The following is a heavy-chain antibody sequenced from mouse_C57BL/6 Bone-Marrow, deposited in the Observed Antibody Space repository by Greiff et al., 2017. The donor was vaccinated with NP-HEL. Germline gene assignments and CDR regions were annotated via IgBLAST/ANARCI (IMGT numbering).Heavy chain of an antibody. CDR3: ARSTTVLALYYYAMDY. Sequence: VQLQQPGAELVKPGASVKLSCKASGYTFTSYWMHWVKQRPGQGLEWIGMIHPNSGSTNYNEKFKSKATLTVDKSSSTAYMQLSSLTSEDSAVYYCARSTTVLALYYYAMDYWGQGTSVTVSS. V-gene: IGHV1-64*01. D-gene: IGHD1-1*01. CDR2: IHPNSGST. J-gene: IGHJ4*01. CDR1: GYTFTSYW.